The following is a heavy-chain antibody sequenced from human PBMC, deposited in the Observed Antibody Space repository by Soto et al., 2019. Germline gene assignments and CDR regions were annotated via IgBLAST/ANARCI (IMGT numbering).Heavy chain of an antibody. CDR3: AKDCSGGSCYFDY. V-gene: IGHV3-23*01. Sequence: GGSLILSCAASGFTFSSYAMSWVRQAPGKGLEWVSAISGSGGSTYYADSVKGRFTISRDNSKNTLYLQMNSLRAEDTAVYYCAKDCSGGSCYFDYWGQGTLVTVSS. J-gene: IGHJ4*02. CDR1: GFTFSSYA. CDR2: ISGSGGST. D-gene: IGHD2-15*01.